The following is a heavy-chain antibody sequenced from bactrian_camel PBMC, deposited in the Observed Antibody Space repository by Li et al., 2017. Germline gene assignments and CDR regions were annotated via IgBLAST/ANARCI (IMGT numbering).Heavy chain of an antibody. CDR2: IYHRSGST. D-gene: IGHD5*01. V-gene: IGHV3S53*01. CDR3: NVGLCGTWTAGQDNY. J-gene: IGHJ4*01. Sequence: HVQLVESGESSVQSGGTLRLSCTVPGNTGSTYSRGWFRQVPGQEREGIAAIYHRSGSTRYIDSVKGRFTFAQDNTENAVSLQMNSLKPGDTATYYCNVGLCGTWTAGQDNYWGQGTQVTVS. CDR1: GNTGSTYS.